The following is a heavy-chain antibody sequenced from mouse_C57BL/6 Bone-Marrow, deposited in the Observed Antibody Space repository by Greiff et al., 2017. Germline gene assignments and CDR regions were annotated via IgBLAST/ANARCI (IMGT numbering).Heavy chain of an antibody. CDR3: ASWDALYYATDY. CDR1: GYTFTSYT. J-gene: IGHJ4*01. V-gene: IGHV1-4*01. CDR2: INPSSGYT. D-gene: IGHD4-1*01. Sequence: QVQLQQSGAELARPGASVKMSCKASGYTFTSYTMHWVKQRPGQGLEWIGYINPSSGYTKYNQKFKDKATLTADKSSSTAYMQLSSLTSEDSAVYYCASWDALYYATDYWGQGTSVTVSS.